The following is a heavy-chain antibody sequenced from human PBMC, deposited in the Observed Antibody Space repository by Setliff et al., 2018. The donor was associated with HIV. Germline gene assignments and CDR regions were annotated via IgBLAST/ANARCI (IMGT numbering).Heavy chain of an antibody. D-gene: IGHD4-17*01. Sequence: PSETLSLTCTVSGVSLSTHNYYWSWIRQPPGKGLEWIGHTYYNSSLKSRVTISVDTSKNQFSVRLNSVTAADTAVYYCARRGNDYLWRNWFDPWGQGTLVTVSS. CDR3: ARRGNDYLWRNWFDP. CDR2: T. CDR1: GVSLSTHNYY. J-gene: IGHJ5*02. V-gene: IGHV4-39*01.